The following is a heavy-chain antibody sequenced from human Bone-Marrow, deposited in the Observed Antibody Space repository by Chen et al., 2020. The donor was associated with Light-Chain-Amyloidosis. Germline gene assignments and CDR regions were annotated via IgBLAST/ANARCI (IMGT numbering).Heavy chain of an antibody. D-gene: IGHD2-21*01. CDR3: VKDFVGPRDY. Sequence: QVQLVESGGGVVQPGGSLRLSCAASGFTFSSYGIHWVRQAPGKGLEWVAFIRYDGSNKYYADSVKGRFTISRDNSKNTLYLQMRSLRAEDTAVYYCVKDFVGPRDYWGPGDLVTVSS. CDR2: IRYDGSNK. CDR1: GFTFSSYG. J-gene: IGHJ4*02. V-gene: IGHV3-30*02.